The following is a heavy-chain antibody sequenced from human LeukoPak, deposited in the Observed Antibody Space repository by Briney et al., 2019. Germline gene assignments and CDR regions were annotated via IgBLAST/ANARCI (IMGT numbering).Heavy chain of an antibody. J-gene: IGHJ3*01. CDR2: INPNSATT. CDR3: ARGDFGETNTAFDV. V-gene: IGHV1-8*03. Sequence: ASVKVSCKTSVYTFTDYDFHWVRQAPCQGLEWMGCINPNSATTNYAQRLQGRVTFTRDTSLSVAYMELSSLTSEGAAVYFCARGDFGETNTAFDVWGQGTLVAVSS. D-gene: IGHD4-17*01. CDR1: VYTFTDYD.